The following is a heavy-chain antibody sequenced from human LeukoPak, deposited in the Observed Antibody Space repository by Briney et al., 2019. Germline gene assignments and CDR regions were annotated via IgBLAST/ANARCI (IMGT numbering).Heavy chain of an antibody. CDR2: ISGSGGST. CDR1: GFTFSSYW. J-gene: IGHJ6*04. Sequence: GGSLRLSCAASGFTFSSYWMSWVRQVPGKGLEWVSTISGSGGSTYHADSVKGRFTISRDNAKNSLYLQMNSLRAEDTAVYYCAELGITMIGGVWGKGTTVTISS. V-gene: IGHV3-23*01. D-gene: IGHD3-10*02. CDR3: AELGITMIGGV.